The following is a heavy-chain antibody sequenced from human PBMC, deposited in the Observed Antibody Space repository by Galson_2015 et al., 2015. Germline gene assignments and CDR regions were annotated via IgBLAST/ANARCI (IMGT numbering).Heavy chain of an antibody. CDR3: ARFDGYSGYDYVDY. V-gene: IGHV3-7*01. Sequence: SLRLSCAASGFTFSTPWMSWVRQAPGKGLEWVANIKHDGSDKYYVDSVKGRFTISRDNAKNSLYLQMNSLRAEDTAVYYCARFDGYSGYDYVDYWGQGTLVTVSS. D-gene: IGHD5-12*01. CDR2: IKHDGSDK. CDR1: GFTFSTPW. J-gene: IGHJ4*02.